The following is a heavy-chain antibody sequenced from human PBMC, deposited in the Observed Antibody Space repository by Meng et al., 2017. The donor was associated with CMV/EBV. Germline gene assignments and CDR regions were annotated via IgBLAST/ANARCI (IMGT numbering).Heavy chain of an antibody. CDR2: IRYDGSNK. V-gene: IGHV3-30*02. D-gene: IGHD2-21*01. J-gene: IGHJ6*02. CDR1: GFTFSSYG. CDR3: AKDSNCGGDCYSDYYYGMDV. Sequence: GESLKISCAASGFTFSSYGMHWVRQAPGKGLEWVAFIRYDGSNKYYADSVKGRFTISRDNSKNTLYLQMNSLRAEDTAVYYCAKDSNCGGDCYSDYYYGMDVWGQGTTVIVSS.